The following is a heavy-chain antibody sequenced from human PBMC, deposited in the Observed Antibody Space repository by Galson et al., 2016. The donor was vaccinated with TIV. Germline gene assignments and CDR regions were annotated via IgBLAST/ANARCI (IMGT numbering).Heavy chain of an antibody. Sequence: SVKVSCKASGATFNKYAISWVRQAPGQGLEWMGGIIPIFGTTKYAQKFQGRVTITADESTRIVNMELSSLRSEDTAVYYCAKDPYIYGSYLDHWGQGTLVTVSS. CDR1: GATFNKYA. CDR2: IIPIFGTT. V-gene: IGHV1-69*13. J-gene: IGHJ4*02. D-gene: IGHD5-18*01. CDR3: AKDPYIYGSYLDH.